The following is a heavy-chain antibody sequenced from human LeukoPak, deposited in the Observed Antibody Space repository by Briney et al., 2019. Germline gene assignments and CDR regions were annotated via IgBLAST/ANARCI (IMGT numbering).Heavy chain of an antibody. V-gene: IGHV5-51*01. CDR2: IYPGDSDT. CDR1: GGSISSYY. CDR3: ARGGGYNYGTFDY. D-gene: IGHD5-18*01. Sequence: ETLSLTCTVSGGSISSYYWSWIRQPAGKGLEWMGIIYPGDSDTRYSPSFQGQVTISADKSISTAYLQWSSLKASDTAMYYCARGGGYNYGTFDYWGQGTLVTVSS. J-gene: IGHJ4*02.